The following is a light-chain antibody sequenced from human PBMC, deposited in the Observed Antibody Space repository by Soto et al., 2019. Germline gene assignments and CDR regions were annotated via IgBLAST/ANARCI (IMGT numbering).Light chain of an antibody. CDR1: QSVGSY. J-gene: IGKJ1*01. V-gene: IGKV3-11*01. CDR3: QQRSNWPRT. Sequence: DIVLTQSPATLSLSPGERATLSCRASQSVGSYLAWYQQTPGQAPRLLIYDASNRATGIPARFTGSGSGTDFTLTINNLEPEDFAVYYCQQRSNWPRTFGLGTKVEIK. CDR2: DAS.